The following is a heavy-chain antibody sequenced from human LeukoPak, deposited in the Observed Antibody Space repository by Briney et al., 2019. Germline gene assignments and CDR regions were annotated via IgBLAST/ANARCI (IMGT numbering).Heavy chain of an antibody. D-gene: IGHD3/OR15-3a*01. CDR1: GYTFTNFG. CDR2: ISSYNGNT. V-gene: IGHV1-18*01. Sequence: ASVNVSCKSSGYTFTNFGFSWVRQAPGQGLEWMGWISSYNGNTEYAQRFQDRVTMTLDSPTNTTYMELRSLRSDDTAVYFCARGLDLSAYWGQGTLVTVSS. J-gene: IGHJ4*02. CDR3: ARGLDLSAY.